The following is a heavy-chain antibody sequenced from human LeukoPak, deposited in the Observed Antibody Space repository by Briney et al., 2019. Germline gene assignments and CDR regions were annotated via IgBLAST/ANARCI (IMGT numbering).Heavy chain of an antibody. J-gene: IGHJ6*02. CDR1: GGSISSDSYY. CDR3: ARESWHLRTNYYYGMDV. V-gene: IGHV4-61*02. D-gene: IGHD1-14*01. Sequence: SETLSLTCTVSGGSISSDSYYWSWIRQPAGKGLEWIGRIYSSGSTNYNPSLKSRVTILVDTFKNQFSLKLSSVTAAATAVYYCARESWHLRTNYYYGMDVWGQGTTVTVSS. CDR2: IYSSGST.